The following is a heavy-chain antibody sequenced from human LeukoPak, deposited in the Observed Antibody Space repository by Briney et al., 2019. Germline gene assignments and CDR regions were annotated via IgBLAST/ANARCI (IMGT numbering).Heavy chain of an antibody. V-gene: IGHV3-15*05. CDR2: IYRNADGGTT. CDR1: GLTFSNAW. Sequence: GGSLRLSCAASGLTFSNAWMTWVRQAPGKGLEWVGRIYRNADGGTTDYAAPVKGRFTISRDDSKNTLYLQMNSLKTEDTAVYYCTTDSYCSTTTCYASSNYYYGLDAWDQGTSVTVSS. J-gene: IGHJ6*02. CDR3: TTDSYCSTTTCYASSNYYYGLDA. D-gene: IGHD2-2*01.